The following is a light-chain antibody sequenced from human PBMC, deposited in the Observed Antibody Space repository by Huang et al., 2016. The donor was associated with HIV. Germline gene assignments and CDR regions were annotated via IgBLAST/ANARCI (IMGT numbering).Light chain of an antibody. J-gene: IGKJ1*01. V-gene: IGKV1-27*01. CDR1: RDISTF. CDR2: AAS. CDR3: QKYASAPRT. Sequence: MTQSPPSLSASIGDRVTLTCRASRDISTFLAWYQQKPGKPPRLLIYAASILHSGVPHRFSGGGSGKNFTRTVSSLQAEDVANYYCQKYASAPRTFGQGTKLEL.